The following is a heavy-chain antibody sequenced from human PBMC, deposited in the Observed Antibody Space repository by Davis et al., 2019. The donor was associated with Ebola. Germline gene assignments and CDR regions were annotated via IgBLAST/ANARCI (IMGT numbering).Heavy chain of an antibody. V-gene: IGHV5-51*01. CDR1: GYSFIGYW. J-gene: IGHJ4*02. Sequence: GESLKISCKGSGYSFIGYWIGWVRQMPGKGLEWMGIIYPTDSDTRYSPSFQGQVTISVDRSISTAYLQWSSLKASDTAMYYCARRGLRRYYFDYWGQGTLVTVSS. CDR3: ARRGLRRYYFDY. CDR2: IYPTDSDT. D-gene: IGHD6-25*01.